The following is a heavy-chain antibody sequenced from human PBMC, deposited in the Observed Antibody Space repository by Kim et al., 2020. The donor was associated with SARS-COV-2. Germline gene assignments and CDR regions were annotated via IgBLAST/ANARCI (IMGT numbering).Heavy chain of an antibody. CDR2: IYTSGST. V-gene: IGHV4-4*07. D-gene: IGHD2-2*01. J-gene: IGHJ3*02. CDR3: AREDQYCTSTSCYPGAFDI. CDR1: GGSISSYY. Sequence: SETLSLTCTVSGGSISSYYWSWIRQPAGKGLEWIGRIYTSGSTNYKPSLKSRVTISVDTSKNQFSLKLSSVTAADTAVYYCAREDQYCTSTSCYPGAFDIWGQGTMVTVSS.